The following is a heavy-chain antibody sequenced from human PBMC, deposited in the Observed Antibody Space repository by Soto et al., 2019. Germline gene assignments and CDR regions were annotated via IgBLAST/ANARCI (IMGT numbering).Heavy chain of an antibody. CDR2: IRNKDYGGTT. CDR1: GFTFDDYA. CDR3: ATVVEPTAIHFPFEL. J-gene: IGHJ4*02. D-gene: IGHD2-2*02. Sequence: PGGSLRLSCTASGFTFDDYAMSCFLQAPGKGLEWVGFIRNKDYGGTTEYAASVKGRITISRDDSESIAYLQMNSLKTEDTAVYYCATVVEPTAIHFPFELWGQGTLVAVSS. V-gene: IGHV3-49*03.